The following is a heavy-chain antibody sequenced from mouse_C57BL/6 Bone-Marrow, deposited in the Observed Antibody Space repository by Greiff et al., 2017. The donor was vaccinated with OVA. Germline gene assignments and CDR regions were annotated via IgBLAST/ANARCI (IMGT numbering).Heavy chain of an antibody. D-gene: IGHD2-3*01. CDR3: AKWDDGYYYWYFDV. J-gene: IGHJ1*03. Sequence: QVQLQQPGPGLVQPSQSLSITCTVSGFSLTSYGVHWVRQSPGKGLEWLGVIWRGGSTDYNAAFMSRLSITKDNSKSQVFFKMNSLQADDTAIYYCAKWDDGYYYWYFDVWGTGTTVTVSS. CDR1: GFSLTSYG. V-gene: IGHV2-5*01. CDR2: IWRGGST.